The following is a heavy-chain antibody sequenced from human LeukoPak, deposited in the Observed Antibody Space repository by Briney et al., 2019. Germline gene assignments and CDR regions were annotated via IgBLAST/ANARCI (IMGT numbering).Heavy chain of an antibody. J-gene: IGHJ6*03. D-gene: IGHD3-10*01. Sequence: ASVTVSCTASGYTFTSYGISWVRQAPGQGLEWMGWISAYNGNTNYAQKLQGRVTMTTDTSTSTAYMELRSLRSDDTAVYYCARASMVRGVMSPYYYYYMDVWGKGTTVTVSS. CDR2: ISAYNGNT. CDR3: ARASMVRGVMSPYYYYYMDV. V-gene: IGHV1-18*01. CDR1: GYTFTSYG.